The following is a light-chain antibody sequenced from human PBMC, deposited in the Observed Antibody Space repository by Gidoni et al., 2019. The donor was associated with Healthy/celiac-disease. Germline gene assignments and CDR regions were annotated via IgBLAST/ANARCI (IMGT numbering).Light chain of an antibody. J-gene: IGLJ2*01. CDR1: SLRSYD. CDR3: NSRDSSGNQYVV. V-gene: IGLV3-19*01. Sequence: SSELTQDPAVSVALGQTVRITCQGDSLRSYDASWYQQKPGQASVLVIYGKNNRPSGSPYRFSGSSSGNTASFTITGAQAEDEADYYCNSRDSSGNQYVVFGGGTKLTVL. CDR2: GKN.